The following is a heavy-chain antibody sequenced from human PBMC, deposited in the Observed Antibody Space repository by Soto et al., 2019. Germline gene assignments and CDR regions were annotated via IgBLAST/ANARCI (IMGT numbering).Heavy chain of an antibody. J-gene: IGHJ4*02. D-gene: IGHD6-19*01. CDR2: INTNGNR. Sequence: GGSLRLSCAASGFPFTSYGVSWVRQAPGKGLEWVSTINTNGNRHYADSVKGRFTISRDSSESMLYLDMNNLRAEDTALYYCAKDSAVAGTHDYWGQGTPVTVSS. CDR1: GFPFTSYG. CDR3: AKDSAVAGTHDY. V-gene: IGHV3-23*01.